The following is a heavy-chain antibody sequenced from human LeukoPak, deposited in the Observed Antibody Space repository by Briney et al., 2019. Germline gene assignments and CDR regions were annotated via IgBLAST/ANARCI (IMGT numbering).Heavy chain of an antibody. CDR1: GFTFSSYS. V-gene: IGHV3-21*01. CDR2: ISSSSSYI. D-gene: IGHD2-15*01. CDR3: ANSRTARKDFDY. Sequence: PGGSLRLSCAASGFTFSSYSMNWVRQAPGKGLEWVSSISSSSSYIYYADSVKGRFTISRDNAKNSLYLQMNSLRAEDTAVYYCANSRTARKDFDYWGQGTLDTVSS. J-gene: IGHJ4*02.